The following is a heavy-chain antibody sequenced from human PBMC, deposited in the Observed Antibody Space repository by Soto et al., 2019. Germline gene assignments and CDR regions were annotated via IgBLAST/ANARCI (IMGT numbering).Heavy chain of an antibody. D-gene: IGHD3-10*01. CDR2: IYTSGST. CDR3: ARDYYGSGSYEYYYYYGLDV. J-gene: IGHJ6*02. CDR1: GGSISSYY. Sequence: QVQLQESGPGLVKPSETLSLTCTVSGGSISSYYWSWIRQPAGKGLEGIGRIYTSGSTDCNPSLRRRVTMSVDTSKNQSSLKLSSVTAEDTAVYYCARDYYGSGSYEYYYYYGLDVWGQGTTVTVSS. V-gene: IGHV4-4*07.